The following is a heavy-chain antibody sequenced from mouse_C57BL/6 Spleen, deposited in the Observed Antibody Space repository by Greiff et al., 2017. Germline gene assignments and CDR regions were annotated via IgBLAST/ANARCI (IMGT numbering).Heavy chain of an antibody. CDR2: IDPSDSYT. CDR1: GYTFTSYW. CDR3: ARESSITTVVATDAMDY. J-gene: IGHJ4*01. Sequence: QVQLQQPGAELVKPGASVKLSCKASGYTFTSYWMQWVKQRPGQGLEWIGEIDPSDSYTNYNQKFKGKATLTVDTSSSTASMQLSSLTSEDSAVYYGARESSITTVVATDAMDYWGQGTSVTVSS. D-gene: IGHD1-1*01. V-gene: IGHV1-50*01.